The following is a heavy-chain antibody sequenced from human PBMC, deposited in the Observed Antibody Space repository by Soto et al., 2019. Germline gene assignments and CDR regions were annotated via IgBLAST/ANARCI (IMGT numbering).Heavy chain of an antibody. V-gene: IGHV3-43D*04. CDR3: AKHKDGALDH. J-gene: IGHJ4*02. CDR1: GFTFDDYA. D-gene: IGHD3-10*01. Sequence: QPGGSLRLSCAASGFTFDDYAMEWVRQAPGKGLEWVALITWDGATSYYADSVKGRFTISRDNSKNSLYLQMNSLRTEDTALYYCAKHKDGALDHWGQGTLVTVSS. CDR2: ITWDGATS.